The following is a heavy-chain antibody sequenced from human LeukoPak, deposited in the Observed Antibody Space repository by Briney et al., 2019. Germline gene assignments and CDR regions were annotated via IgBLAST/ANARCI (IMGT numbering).Heavy chain of an antibody. V-gene: IGHV3-23*01. D-gene: IGHD2-21*02. CDR2: ISATGGTT. CDR1: GFTFSTYA. CDR3: AKGKVTAFLDWFDP. J-gene: IGHJ5*02. Sequence: GGSLRLSCAASGFTFSTYAVSWVRQAPGKGLEWVSAISATGGTTYYADSVKGRFTISRDNSKNTLYLQLNSLRAGGTAIYYCAKGKVTAFLDWFDPWGQGTLVTVSS.